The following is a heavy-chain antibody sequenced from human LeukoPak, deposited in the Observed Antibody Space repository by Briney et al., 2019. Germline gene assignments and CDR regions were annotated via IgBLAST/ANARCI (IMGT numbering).Heavy chain of an antibody. Sequence: PGGSLRLSCAASGFTVSSYYMNWVRQAPGKELEWVSVIYTGGGRYYADSVRGRFTISRDTSKNMVFLQMNSLRVEDTAVYYCARVAVRVLGDLGLVDWGQGTLVTVSS. CDR2: IYTGGGR. CDR3: ARVAVRVLGDLGLVD. V-gene: IGHV3-53*01. CDR1: GFTVSSYY. J-gene: IGHJ4*02. D-gene: IGHD2/OR15-2a*01.